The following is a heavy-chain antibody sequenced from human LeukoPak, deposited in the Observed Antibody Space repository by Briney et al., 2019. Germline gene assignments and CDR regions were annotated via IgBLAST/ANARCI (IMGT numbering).Heavy chain of an antibody. CDR2: INIDERIT. V-gene: IGHV3-74*01. D-gene: IGHD3-10*01. J-gene: IGHJ6*02. CDR1: GFSFSTQR. CDR3: AKAGGRNYYGSGSAMDV. Sequence: GGSLGLSCAASGFSFSTQRMHWVRQAPGKGLVWVSYINIDERITGYADSVKGRFTISRDNSKNTLYLQMNSLRAEDTAVYYCAKAGGRNYYGSGSAMDVWGQGTTVTVSS.